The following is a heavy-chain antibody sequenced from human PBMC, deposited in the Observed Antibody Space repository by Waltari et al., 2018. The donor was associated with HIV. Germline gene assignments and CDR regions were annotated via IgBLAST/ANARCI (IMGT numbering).Heavy chain of an antibody. CDR3: ARGLPKQWLAYFDY. Sequence: EVQLVQSGAEVKKPGASMKISCKSSGYNFTTYWIGWVRQMPGKGLEWMGIIHPGDADTRYSPSFQGQVTISADKSISTAFLQWSSLKASDTAMYYCARGLPKQWLAYFDYWGQGTLVTVSS. D-gene: IGHD6-19*01. CDR2: IHPGDADT. V-gene: IGHV5-51*01. J-gene: IGHJ4*02. CDR1: GYNFTTYW.